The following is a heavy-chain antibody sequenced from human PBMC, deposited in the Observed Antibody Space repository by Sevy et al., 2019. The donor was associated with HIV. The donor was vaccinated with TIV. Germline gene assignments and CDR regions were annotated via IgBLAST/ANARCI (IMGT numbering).Heavy chain of an antibody. V-gene: IGHV3-7*01. CDR2: IKQDGSEK. Sequence: GEALKISCGASGFIFNSYWMTWVRQAPGKGLEGVATIKQDGSEKYYVDSVKGRFTISRDNVKNSVHLQMSSLRVEDTAMYYCARDYSWGQGTQVTVSS. CDR1: GFIFNSYW. J-gene: IGHJ4*02. CDR3: ARDYS.